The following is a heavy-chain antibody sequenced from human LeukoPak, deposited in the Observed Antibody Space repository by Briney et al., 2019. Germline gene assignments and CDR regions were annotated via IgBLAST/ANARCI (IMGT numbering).Heavy chain of an antibody. J-gene: IGHJ6*02. CDR1: GFTFSSYS. V-gene: IGHV3-21*01. Sequence: GGSLRLSCAASGFTFSSYSMNWVRQAPGKGLEWVSSISSSSSYIYYADSVKGRFTISRDNAKNSLYLQMNSLRAEDTAVYYCARGAPVPAARYYYGMDVWGQGTTVTVSS. CDR3: ARGAPVPAARYYYGMDV. D-gene: IGHD2-2*01. CDR2: ISSSSSYI.